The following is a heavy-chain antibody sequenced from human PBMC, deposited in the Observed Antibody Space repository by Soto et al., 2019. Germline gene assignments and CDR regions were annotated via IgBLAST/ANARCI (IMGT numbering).Heavy chain of an antibody. CDR3: ATYRVPRT. Sequence: QVQLQESGPGLVKPSETLSLTCTLSGGSTNTFWWSWVRQPPGKGLEWIGYIHYSGSTNYNPFFKSRATISIDTSNSQISLRLTSVTAADTAVYYCATYRVPRTWGQGTLITVSS. CDR1: GGSTNTFW. J-gene: IGHJ5*02. CDR2: IHYSGST. V-gene: IGHV4-59*01. D-gene: IGHD2-2*02.